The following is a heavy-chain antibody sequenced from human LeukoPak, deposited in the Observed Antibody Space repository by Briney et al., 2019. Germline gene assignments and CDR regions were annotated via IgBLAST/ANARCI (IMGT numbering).Heavy chain of an antibody. CDR3: ARDISSSIAAPGPYAFDI. J-gene: IGHJ3*02. V-gene: IGHV4-34*01. Sequence: PSETLSLTCAVYGGSFSGYYWSWIRQPPGKGLEWIGEINHSGSTNYNPSLKSRVTISVDTSKNQFSLKLSSVTAVDTAVYYCARDISSSIAAPGPYAFDIWGQGTMVTVSS. D-gene: IGHD6-6*01. CDR2: INHSGST. CDR1: GGSFSGYY.